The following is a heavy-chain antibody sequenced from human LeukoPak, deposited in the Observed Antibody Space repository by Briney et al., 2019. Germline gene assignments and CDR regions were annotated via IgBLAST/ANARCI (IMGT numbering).Heavy chain of an antibody. CDR3: ARESMVRGVIPY. V-gene: IGHV1-69*13. CDR1: GGTFSSYA. D-gene: IGHD3-10*01. J-gene: IGHJ4*02. CDR2: IIPIFGTA. Sequence: SVKVSCKASGGTFSSYAISWVRQAPGQGLEWMGGIIPIFGTANYAQKFQGRVTITADESTSTAYMELSSLRSEDTAVYYCARESMVRGVIPYWGQGTLVTVSS.